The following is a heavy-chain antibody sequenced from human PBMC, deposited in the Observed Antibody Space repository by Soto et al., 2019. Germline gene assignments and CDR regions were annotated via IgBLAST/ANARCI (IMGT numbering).Heavy chain of an antibody. J-gene: IGHJ4*02. D-gene: IGHD2-2*01. V-gene: IGHV4-59*08. CDR3: ARTRYCGTSSCYYDF. Sequence: PSETLSLTCTVSDASISSYYWSWIRQPPGKGLEWIGHLSNSGSTKNSPSLQNRVTISGGTSMSQFSLRLSSVTAADTAVYYCARTRYCGTSSCYYDFWGQGTLVTVSS. CDR1: DASISSYY. CDR2: LSNSGST.